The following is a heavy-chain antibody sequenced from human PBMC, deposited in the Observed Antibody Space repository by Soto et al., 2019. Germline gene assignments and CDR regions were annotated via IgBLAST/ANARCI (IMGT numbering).Heavy chain of an antibody. Sequence: PSETLSLTCVVSGASISSGDYSWSWIRQSPGKGLEWIGYIYIDGSTLYNPSLKSRVTILVDRSMNQSSLKLGSVTAADTAVYYCAASSRGGTWFDPWGLGILVTVSS. CDR2: IYIDGST. CDR3: AASSRGGTWFDP. D-gene: IGHD3-16*01. V-gene: IGHV4-30-2*06. CDR1: GASISSGDYS. J-gene: IGHJ5*02.